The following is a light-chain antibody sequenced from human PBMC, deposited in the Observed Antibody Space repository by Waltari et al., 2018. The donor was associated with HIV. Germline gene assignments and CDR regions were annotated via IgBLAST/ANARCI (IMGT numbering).Light chain of an antibody. CDR1: QNILYSSNNKNS. Sequence: IVLTQSPESLAVSLGERATINCKASQNILYSSNNKNSLAWYQQKPGQPPTLLISWASNRKSGVPDRFSGSGSGTDFTLIINSLQAEDVAVYFCQQYYRTPLTFGGGTKVEIK. V-gene: IGKV4-1*01. CDR3: QQYYRTPLT. J-gene: IGKJ4*01. CDR2: WAS.